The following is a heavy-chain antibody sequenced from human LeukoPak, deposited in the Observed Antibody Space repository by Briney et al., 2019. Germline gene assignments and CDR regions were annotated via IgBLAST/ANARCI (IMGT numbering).Heavy chain of an antibody. J-gene: IGHJ3*02. CDR1: GFTFSNYV. D-gene: IGHD3-22*01. V-gene: IGHV3-23*01. Sequence: GGSLRLSCAGSGFTFSNYVMTWVRQAPGKGLEWVSAISGSGGSTYYADSVKGRFTISRDNSKNTLYLQMNSLRAEDTAVYYCAKGPRDSYYYNSSDAFDIWGQGTMVTVSS. CDR3: AKGPRDSYYYNSSDAFDI. CDR2: ISGSGGST.